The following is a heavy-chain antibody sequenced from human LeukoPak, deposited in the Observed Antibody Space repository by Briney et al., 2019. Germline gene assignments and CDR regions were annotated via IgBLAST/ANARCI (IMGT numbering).Heavy chain of an antibody. V-gene: IGHV3-48*03. CDR3: ARGATVTYYFDH. J-gene: IGHJ4*02. CDR2: ISTGGRTI. CDR1: GFTFSDYE. D-gene: IGHD4-17*01. Sequence: GGSLRLSCAASGFTFSDYEMNWVRQAPGKGLEWLSYISTGGRTIKYADSVKGRFTISRDNARSSPFLQMTNLRVEDTAVYFCARGATVTYYFDHWGQGALVAVSS.